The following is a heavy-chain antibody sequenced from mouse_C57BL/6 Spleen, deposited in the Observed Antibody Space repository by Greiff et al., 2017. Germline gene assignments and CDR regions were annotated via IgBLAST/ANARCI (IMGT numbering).Heavy chain of an antibody. V-gene: IGHV14-2*01. D-gene: IGHD1-3*01. CDR3: ARSDYGSSHYAMDY. Sequence: EVQLQQSGAELVKPGASDKLSCTASGFNIKDYYMHWVKQRPEQGLEWIGRIDPEDGETTYAPIFQGKATITADPSSHTNYLQLRSMKSEYTAAYYCARSDYGSSHYAMDYWGQGTSVTVSS. J-gene: IGHJ4*01. CDR2: IDPEDGET. CDR1: GFNIKDYY.